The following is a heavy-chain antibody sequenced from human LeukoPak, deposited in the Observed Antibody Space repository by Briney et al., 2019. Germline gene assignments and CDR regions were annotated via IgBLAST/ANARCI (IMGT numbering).Heavy chain of an antibody. CDR1: SGSFSNYY. Sequence: SETLSLTCAVYSGSFSNYYWSWIRQPPGKGLEWIGEINHSGSTNYNPSLKSRVTISVDTSKNQFSLKLSSVTAADTAVYYCATAPASSDLNWFDPWGQGTLVTVSS. V-gene: IGHV4-34*01. D-gene: IGHD6-19*01. J-gene: IGHJ5*02. CDR2: INHSGST. CDR3: ATAPASSDLNWFDP.